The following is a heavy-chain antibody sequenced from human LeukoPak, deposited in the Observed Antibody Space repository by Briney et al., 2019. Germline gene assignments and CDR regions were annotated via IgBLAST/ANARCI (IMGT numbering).Heavy chain of an antibody. V-gene: IGHV3-30-3*01. CDR2: ISYDGSNK. CDR1: GFTFSSYA. D-gene: IGHD6-13*01. J-gene: IGHJ5*02. CDR3: ARREGIAAVATGGVVS. Sequence: KPGRSLRLSCAASGFTFSSYAMHWVRQAPGKGLEWVAVISYDGSNKYYADSVKGRFTISRDNSENTLSLQMDNLRAEDTAVYYCARREGIAAVATGGVVSWGQGTLVTVSS.